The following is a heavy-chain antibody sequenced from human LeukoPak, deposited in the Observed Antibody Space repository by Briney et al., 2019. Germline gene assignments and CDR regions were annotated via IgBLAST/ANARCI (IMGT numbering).Heavy chain of an antibody. Sequence: SGGPLSPSCAASEFTFSSYAMSWFRQAPGKGGEWVSAFRGSGGSTYYADSVKGRFTISRDNSKNTLYLQMNSLRAEDTAVYYCAKSMVRGVNRPLQNFDYWGQGTLVTVSS. CDR3: AKSMVRGVNRPLQNFDY. V-gene: IGHV3-23*01. CDR1: EFTFSSYA. J-gene: IGHJ4*02. D-gene: IGHD3-10*01. CDR2: FRGSGGST.